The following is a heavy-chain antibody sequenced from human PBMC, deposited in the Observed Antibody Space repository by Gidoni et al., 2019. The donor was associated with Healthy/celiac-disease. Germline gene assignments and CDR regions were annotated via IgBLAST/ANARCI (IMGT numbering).Heavy chain of an antibody. CDR1: GFTFSSYA. CDR3: AKDSGATHFDY. V-gene: IGHV3-23*01. J-gene: IGHJ4*02. Sequence: EVQLLESVGRLVQPGVSLRLSCAASGFTFSSYAMSLVRQAPGKGLEWVSAISGSGGSTYYADSVKGRFTISRDNSKNTLYLQMNSLRAEDTAVYYCAKDSGATHFDYWGQGTLVTVSS. D-gene: IGHD1-26*01. CDR2: ISGSGGST.